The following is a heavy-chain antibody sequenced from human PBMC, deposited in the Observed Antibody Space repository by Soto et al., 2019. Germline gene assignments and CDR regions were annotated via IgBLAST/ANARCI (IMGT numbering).Heavy chain of an antibody. D-gene: IGHD3-9*01. CDR3: ARLRYFDWSI. J-gene: IGHJ4*02. Sequence: GGSLRLSCAASGFTFSSYSMNWVRQAPGKGLEWVSYISSSSSTIYYADSVKGRFTISRDNAKNSLYLQMNSLRAEDTAVYYCARLRYFDWSIWGQGTLVTVSS. CDR1: GFTFSSYS. V-gene: IGHV3-48*01. CDR2: ISSSSSTI.